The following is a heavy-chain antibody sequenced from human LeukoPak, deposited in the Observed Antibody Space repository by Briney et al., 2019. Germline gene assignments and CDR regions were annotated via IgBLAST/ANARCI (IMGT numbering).Heavy chain of an antibody. V-gene: IGHV1-2*02. CDR1: GYTFTSYA. Sequence: GASVKVSCKASGYTFTSYAMYWVRQAPGQGLEWMGWINSNSGGTKYAQNFQGRVTMTRDTSISTAYMEVSRLRSDDTAVYYCAREGVLEWEPGPFDYWGQGTLVTVSS. CDR2: INSNSGGT. J-gene: IGHJ4*02. CDR3: AREGVLEWEPGPFDY. D-gene: IGHD1-26*01.